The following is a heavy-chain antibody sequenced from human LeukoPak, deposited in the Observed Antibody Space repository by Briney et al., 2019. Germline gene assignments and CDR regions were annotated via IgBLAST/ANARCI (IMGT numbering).Heavy chain of an antibody. D-gene: IGHD2-15*01. J-gene: IGHJ2*01. CDR3: SRGAVGGGYWYFDL. V-gene: IGHV1-18*01. CDR1: GYTFTIYD. CDR2: ISYYNDNT. Sequence: ASVKVSCKASGYTFTIYDISWVRQPPGQGLEGMGWISYYNDNTNYAQKLQRRLTMNTDTSTRTAHMELRSLISDDRGVYHCSRGAVGGGYWYFDLWGRGTLVTVSS.